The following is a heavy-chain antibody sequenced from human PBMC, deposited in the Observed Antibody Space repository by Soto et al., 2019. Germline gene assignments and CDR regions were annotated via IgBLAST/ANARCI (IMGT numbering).Heavy chain of an antibody. D-gene: IGHD5-12*01. CDR1: GGSSNRNY. J-gene: IGHJ4*02. CDR2: INYSGNT. V-gene: IGHV4-59*08. CDR3: ARIPXRGDVDYFDY. Sequence: PSETLSLTCTVSGGSSNRNYWNWIRQPPGKGLEWIGYINYSGNTNYNPSLKSRVTISIDTSKNQFSLKLSSVTAADTAFYYCARIPXRGDVDYFDYWGQGTLVTVSS.